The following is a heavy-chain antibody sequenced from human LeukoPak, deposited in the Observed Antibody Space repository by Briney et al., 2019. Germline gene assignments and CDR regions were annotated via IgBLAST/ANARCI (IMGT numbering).Heavy chain of an antibody. J-gene: IGHJ5*02. CDR2: ISSSGSTI. CDR3: ARDHRDGYNPWFDP. Sequence: GGSLRLSCAASGFTFSDYYMSWIRQAPGKGLEWVSYISSSGSTIYYADSVKGRFTISRDNAKNSLYLQMNSLRAEDTAVYYCARDHRDGYNPWFDPWGQGTLVTVSS. CDR1: GFTFSDYY. D-gene: IGHD5-24*01. V-gene: IGHV3-11*04.